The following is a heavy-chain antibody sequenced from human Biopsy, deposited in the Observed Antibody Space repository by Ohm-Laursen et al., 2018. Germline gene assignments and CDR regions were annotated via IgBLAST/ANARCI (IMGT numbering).Heavy chain of an antibody. CDR2: ILPIFHTT. Sequence: ASVKVSCKASGGTFSSFAISWVRQAPGQGLEWMGGILPIFHTTSYAQKFQGRITITADEFPKTAYMELSSLRSEDTAVYYCARGVSGTPYHNYGLDVWGQGTTVTVSS. D-gene: IGHD3-10*01. V-gene: IGHV1-69*13. CDR3: ARGVSGTPYHNYGLDV. CDR1: GGTFSSFA. J-gene: IGHJ6*02.